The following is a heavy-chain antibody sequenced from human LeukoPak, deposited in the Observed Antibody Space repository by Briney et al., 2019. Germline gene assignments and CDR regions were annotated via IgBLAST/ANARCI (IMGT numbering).Heavy chain of an antibody. D-gene: IGHD5-18*01. J-gene: IGHJ3*02. Sequence: XVKVSCKASGGTFSSYAISWVRQAPGQGLEWMGRIIAIFGTANYAQKFQGRVTITTDEYTRTAYMELSSLRSEDTAVYYCARDLRSYGRAFDIWGQGTMVTVSS. CDR1: GGTFSSYA. V-gene: IGHV1-69*05. CDR3: ARDLRSYGRAFDI. CDR2: IIAIFGTA.